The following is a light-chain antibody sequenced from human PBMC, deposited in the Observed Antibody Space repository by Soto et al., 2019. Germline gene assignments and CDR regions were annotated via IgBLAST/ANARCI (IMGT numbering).Light chain of an antibody. CDR2: KAS. CDR1: QRFSSW. CDR3: QQYNSYPLT. J-gene: IGKJ4*01. V-gene: IGKV1-5*03. Sequence: DIQMTQSPSTLSASVGDRVTITCRASQRFSSWLAWYQQKPGKAPKVLIYKASSLESGVPSRFSGSGSGTEFTLTSSSLQPDDLAPYYCQQYNSYPLTFGGGTKVEIK.